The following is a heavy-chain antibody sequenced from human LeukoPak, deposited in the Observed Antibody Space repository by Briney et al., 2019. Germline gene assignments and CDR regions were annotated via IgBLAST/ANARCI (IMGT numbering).Heavy chain of an antibody. D-gene: IGHD5-24*01. CDR2: IIPIFGTA. J-gene: IGHJ4*02. Sequence: SVKVSCKASGGTFSSYAISWVRQAPGQGLEWMGGIIPIFGTANYAQKFQGRVTITADESTSTAYMELSSLRSEDTAVYYCARSAVEMATISHFDYWGQGTLVTVSS. CDR1: GGTFSSYA. V-gene: IGHV1-69*13. CDR3: ARSAVEMATISHFDY.